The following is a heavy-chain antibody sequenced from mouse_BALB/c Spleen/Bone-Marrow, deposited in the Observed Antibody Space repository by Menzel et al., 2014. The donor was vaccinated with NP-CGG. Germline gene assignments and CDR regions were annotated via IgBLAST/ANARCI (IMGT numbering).Heavy chain of an antibody. CDR2: IRSKSNNYAT. Sequence: EVKLVESGGGLVQPKGSLKLSCAASGFTFNTYAMNWVRRAPGKGLEWVARIRSKSNNYATYYADSVKDRFTISRDDSQSMLYLQMNNLKTEDTAMYYCVRQFFTTANYAMDYWGQGTSVTVSS. D-gene: IGHD1-2*01. J-gene: IGHJ4*01. CDR3: VRQFFTTANYAMDY. V-gene: IGHV10-1*02. CDR1: GFTFNTYA.